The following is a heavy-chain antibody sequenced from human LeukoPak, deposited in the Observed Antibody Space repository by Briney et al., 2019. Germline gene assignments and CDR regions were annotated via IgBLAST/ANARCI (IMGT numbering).Heavy chain of an antibody. Sequence: GGSLRLSCAASGFTFSIYGMHWVRQAPGKGLEWVAYIQYDGSEKYHAESLKGRFTISRDNSKTTLYLQMNSLRAEDTALYYCARSTRARYFDLWGRGTLVTVSS. CDR2: IQYDGSEK. CDR1: GFTFSIYG. V-gene: IGHV3-30*02. CDR3: ARSTRARYFDL. J-gene: IGHJ2*01. D-gene: IGHD5-24*01.